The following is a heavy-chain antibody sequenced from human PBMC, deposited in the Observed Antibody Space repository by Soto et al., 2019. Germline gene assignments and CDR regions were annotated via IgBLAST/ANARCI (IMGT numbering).Heavy chain of an antibody. CDR3: AKTPRQWLVYFDY. D-gene: IGHD6-19*01. Sequence: EVKLLESRGGLVQPGGSLRLSCAASGFTFSNYAMSWVRQAPGKGLEWVSAISNSGGTTYYADSVKGRFTISRDNSKDTLHLQMNSLRAEDTAVYYCAKTPRQWLVYFDYWGQGTPVTVSS. V-gene: IGHV3-23*01. J-gene: IGHJ4*02. CDR2: ISNSGGTT. CDR1: GFTFSNYA.